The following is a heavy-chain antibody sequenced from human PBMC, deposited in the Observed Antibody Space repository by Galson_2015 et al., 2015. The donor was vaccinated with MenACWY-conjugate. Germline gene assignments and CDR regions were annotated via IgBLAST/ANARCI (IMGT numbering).Heavy chain of an antibody. V-gene: IGHV4-59*12. CDR2: IYYSGST. CDR1: GGSISSSY. D-gene: IGHD5-24*01. Sequence: SETLSLTCTVSGGSISSSYWSWIRQSPGRGLEWIGSIYYSGSTYYNPSLKSRVTISVDTSKNQFSLKLSSVTAADTAVYYCARSFDPGNSRDGFTKYYFDYWGQGPLVTVSS. J-gene: IGHJ4*02. CDR3: ARSFDPGNSRDGFTKYYFDY.